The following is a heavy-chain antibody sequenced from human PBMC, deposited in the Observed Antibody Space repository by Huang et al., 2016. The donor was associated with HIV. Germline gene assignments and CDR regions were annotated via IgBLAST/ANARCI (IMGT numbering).Heavy chain of an antibody. Sequence: QVQLEQSGPAVRKPGSSVKVSCQASGGSFSDQIISLVRQAPGQRFEWWGGIIPLFGAPSYAQECKGRVTMTADESTATIYMELNSLTAEDTAVYYCAMSLRYQYDSRSYWGRYFDYWGQGTLVTVSS. CDR2: IIPLFGAP. V-gene: IGHV1-69*19. CDR1: GGSFSDQI. J-gene: IGHJ4*02. D-gene: IGHD3-16*01. CDR3: AMSLRYQYDSRSYWGRYFDY.